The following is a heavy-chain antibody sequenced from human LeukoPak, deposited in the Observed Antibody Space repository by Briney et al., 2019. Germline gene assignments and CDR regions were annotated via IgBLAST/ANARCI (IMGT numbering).Heavy chain of an antibody. V-gene: IGHV3-21*01. J-gene: IGHJ4*02. D-gene: IGHD6-19*01. Sequence: GGSLRLSCAASGFTFSTYNMNWVRQAPGKGLEWVSSITSSSSYTFYADSVKGRFTISRDNAKNSLYLQMNSLRAEDTAVYYCARDRAVAGSDYWGQGTLVTVSS. CDR2: ITSSSSYT. CDR3: ARDRAVAGSDY. CDR1: GFTFSTYN.